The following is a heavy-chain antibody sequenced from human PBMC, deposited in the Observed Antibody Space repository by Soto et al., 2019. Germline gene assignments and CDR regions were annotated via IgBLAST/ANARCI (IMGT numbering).Heavy chain of an antibody. CDR3: ARESGDWPLNGVDP. Sequence: VHLVESGGGLVQPGGSLRLSCAASGFNFSNHWMHWVRQRPGEGLVWVSRITSDGKSKAYAESVKGRFAISRDNAKNTLYLQMNGLTAEDTAVYYCARESGDWPLNGVDPWGQGTLVTVSS. CDR2: ITSDGKSK. V-gene: IGHV3-74*01. J-gene: IGHJ5*02. D-gene: IGHD2-21*02. CDR1: GFNFSNHW.